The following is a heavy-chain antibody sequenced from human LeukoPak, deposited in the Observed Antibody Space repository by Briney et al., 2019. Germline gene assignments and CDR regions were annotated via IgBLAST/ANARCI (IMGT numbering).Heavy chain of an antibody. J-gene: IGHJ4*02. CDR1: GGSIRGYY. CDR3: ARHGPADSRSYPLDY. CDR2: IYNSVTT. V-gene: IGHV4-59*08. Sequence: SETLSLTCTVSGGSIRGYYWSWIRQPPGKRLEWIAYIYNSVTTNYNPSLKSRLTISVDTSENQISLKLSSVTAADTAVYYCARHGPADSRSYPLDYWGQGSLVTVSS. D-gene: IGHD3-10*01.